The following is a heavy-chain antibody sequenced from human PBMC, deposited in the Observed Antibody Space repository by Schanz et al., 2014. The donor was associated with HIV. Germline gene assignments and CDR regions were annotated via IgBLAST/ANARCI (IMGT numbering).Heavy chain of an antibody. V-gene: IGHV1-18*01. CDR1: GGTFSNYA. Sequence: QVQLVQSGAEVKKPGSSVNVSCKTSGGTFSNYAISWVRQAPGQGLEWMGWISAYNGKTNYARKVQGRVTMTTDTSTTTAYMELRSLRSDDTAVYYCARGARYGMDVWGQGTTVTVSS. CDR2: ISAYNGKT. J-gene: IGHJ6*02. CDR3: ARGARYGMDV.